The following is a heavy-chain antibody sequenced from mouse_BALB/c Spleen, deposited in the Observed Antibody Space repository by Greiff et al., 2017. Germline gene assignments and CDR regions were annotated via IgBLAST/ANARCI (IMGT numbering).Heavy chain of an antibody. CDR1: GYTFTSYT. Sequence: QVQLQQSAAELARPGASVKMSCKASGYTFTSYTMHWVKQRPGQGLEWIGYINPSSGYTEYNQKFKDKTTLTADKSSSTAYMQLSSLTSEDSAVYYCATNWDWYFDVWGAGTTVTVSS. J-gene: IGHJ1*01. CDR2: INPSSGYT. D-gene: IGHD4-1*01. V-gene: IGHV1-4*02. CDR3: ATNWDWYFDV.